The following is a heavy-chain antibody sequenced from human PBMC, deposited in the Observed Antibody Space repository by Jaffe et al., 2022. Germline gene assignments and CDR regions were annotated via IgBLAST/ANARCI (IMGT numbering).Heavy chain of an antibody. J-gene: IGHJ4*02. Sequence: QVQLQESGPGLVKPSETLSLTCAVSGYSISSGYYWGWIRQPPGKGLEWIGSIYHSGSTYYNPSLKSRVTISVDTSKNQFSLKLSSVTAADTAVYYCARLGEDGGSYYFDYWGQGTLVTVSS. CDR2: IYHSGST. CDR1: GYSISSGYY. CDR3: ARLGEDGGSYYFDY. D-gene: IGHD2-15*01. V-gene: IGHV4-38-2*01.